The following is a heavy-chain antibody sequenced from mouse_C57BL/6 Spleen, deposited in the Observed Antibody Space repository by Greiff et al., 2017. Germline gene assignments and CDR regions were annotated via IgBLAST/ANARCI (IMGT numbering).Heavy chain of an antibody. J-gene: IGHJ3*01. Sequence: EVMLVESVAELVRPGASVKLSCTASGFNIKNTYMHWVKQRPEQGLEWIGRIDPANGNTKYAPKFQGKATITADTSSNTAYLQLSSLTSEDTAIYYCARSDGSSLWFAYWGQGTLVTVSA. CDR3: ARSDGSSLWFAY. V-gene: IGHV14-3*01. D-gene: IGHD1-1*01. CDR2: IDPANGNT. CDR1: GFNIKNTY.